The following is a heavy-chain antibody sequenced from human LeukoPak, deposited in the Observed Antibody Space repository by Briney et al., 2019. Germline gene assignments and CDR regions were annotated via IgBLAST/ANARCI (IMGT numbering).Heavy chain of an antibody. Sequence: GGSLRLSCAASGFNFIVYRMNWVRQAPGKGLEWVGRIKSKTDGGTTDYAAPVKGRFTISRDDSKNTLYLQMNSLKTEDTAVYYCTTIARRALYFQHWGQGTLVTVSS. CDR2: IKSKTDGGTT. CDR3: TTIARRALYFQH. V-gene: IGHV3-15*07. CDR1: GFNFIVYR. J-gene: IGHJ1*01. D-gene: IGHD1-14*01.